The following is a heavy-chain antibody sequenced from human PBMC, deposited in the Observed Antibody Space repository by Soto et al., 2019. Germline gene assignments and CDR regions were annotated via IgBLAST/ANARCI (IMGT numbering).Heavy chain of an antibody. J-gene: IGHJ4*02. Sequence: GGSLRLSCAASGFTFSSYWMSWVRQAPGKGLEWVANIKQDGSEKYYVDSVKGRFTISRDNAKNSLYLQMNSLRAEDTAVYYCAREVRPRGSSRVSPYYFDYWGQGTLVTVSS. D-gene: IGHD1-26*01. CDR1: GFTFSSYW. CDR2: IKQDGSEK. V-gene: IGHV3-7*01. CDR3: AREVRPRGSSRVSPYYFDY.